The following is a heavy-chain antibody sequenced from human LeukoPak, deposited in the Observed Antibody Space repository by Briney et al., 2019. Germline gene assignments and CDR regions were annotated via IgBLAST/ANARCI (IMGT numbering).Heavy chain of an antibody. Sequence: SETPSLTCTVSGGSISSYYWTWIRQPPGKGLEWIGYIYHTGATSYNPSLKSRVTISVDTSKNQFSLKVTSVTAADTAVYYCARYGGSGWVIDNWGQGTLVTVSS. CDR3: ARYGGSGWVIDN. V-gene: IGHV4-59*08. CDR1: GGSISSYY. J-gene: IGHJ4*02. D-gene: IGHD6-19*01. CDR2: IYHTGAT.